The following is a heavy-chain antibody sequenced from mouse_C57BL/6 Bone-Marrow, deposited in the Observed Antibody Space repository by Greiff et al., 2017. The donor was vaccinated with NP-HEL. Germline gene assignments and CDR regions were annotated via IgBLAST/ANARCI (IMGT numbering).Heavy chain of an antibody. CDR2: FYPRSGNI. CDR1: GYTFTSSG. Sequence: QVQLQQSGAELARPGASVKLSCKASGYTFTSSGISWVKQRTGQGLEWIGEFYPRSGNIYYNEKFKGKATLTTDKSSSTAYMELRSLTSEDSAVYFCARPDYDWYFDVWGTGTTVTVSS. V-gene: IGHV1-81*01. CDR3: ARPDYDWYFDV. D-gene: IGHD2-4*01. J-gene: IGHJ1*03.